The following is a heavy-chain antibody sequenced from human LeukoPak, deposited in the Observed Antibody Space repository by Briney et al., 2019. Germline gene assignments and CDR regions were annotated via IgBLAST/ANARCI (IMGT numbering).Heavy chain of an antibody. D-gene: IGHD6-13*01. CDR3: AHRRRQGSSRRWFDP. CDR2: IYWDDGK. J-gene: IGHJ5*02. CDR1: GFSLSTSGVG. V-gene: IGHV2-5*02. Sequence: SGPTLVNPTQTLTLTCTFSGFSLSTSGVGVGWIRQPPGKALEWLALIYWDDGKRYSPSLKSRLTITKDTSKNQVVLTMTNMDPVDTATYYCAHRRRQGSSRRWFDPWGQGTLVTVSS.